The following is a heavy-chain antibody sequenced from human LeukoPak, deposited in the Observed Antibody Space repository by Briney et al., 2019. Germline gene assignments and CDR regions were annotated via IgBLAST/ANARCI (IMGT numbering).Heavy chain of an antibody. V-gene: IGHV4-39*07. CDR2: INYSGST. Sequence: KPSETLSLTCTVSGGSISSSSYYWGWIRQAPGKGLEWIGSINYSGSTYYNPSLKSRVTISVDTSKNQFSLKLSSVTAADTGVYYCARGYCSGGSCYSYYYYDYMDVWGKGTTVTVSS. CDR3: ARGYCSGGSCYSYYYYDYMDV. J-gene: IGHJ6*03. D-gene: IGHD2-15*01. CDR1: GGSISSSSYY.